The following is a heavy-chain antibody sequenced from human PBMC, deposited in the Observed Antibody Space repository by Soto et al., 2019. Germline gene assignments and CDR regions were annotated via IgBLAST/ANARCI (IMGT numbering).Heavy chain of an antibody. CDR3: ARISTLGDWYFDL. Sequence: QVTLKESGPVLVKPTETLTLTCTVSGFSLSSPRMGVSWIRQPPGKALEWLAHISSSDEKSYSTSLKSRLTISKDTSRSQVVLIMTNMDPVDTATYYCARISTLGDWYFDLWGRGTLVTVSS. CDR1: GFSLSSPRMG. V-gene: IGHV2-26*01. CDR2: ISSSDEK. D-gene: IGHD1-1*01. J-gene: IGHJ2*01.